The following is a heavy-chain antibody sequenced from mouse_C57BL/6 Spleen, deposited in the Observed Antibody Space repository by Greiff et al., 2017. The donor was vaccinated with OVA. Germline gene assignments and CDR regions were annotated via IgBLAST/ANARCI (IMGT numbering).Heavy chain of an antibody. CDR1: GYTFTSYW. V-gene: IGHV1-59*01. Sequence: VQLQQPGAELVRPGTSVKLSCKASGYTFTSYWMHWVKQRPGQGLEWIGVIDPSDSYTNYNQKFKGKATLTVDTSSRTAYIQLSGLTSEDSAVYYCARRGRGYYGSSYFDVWGTGTMVTVSS. J-gene: IGHJ1*03. D-gene: IGHD1-1*01. CDR3: ARRGRGYYGSSYFDV. CDR2: IDPSDSYT.